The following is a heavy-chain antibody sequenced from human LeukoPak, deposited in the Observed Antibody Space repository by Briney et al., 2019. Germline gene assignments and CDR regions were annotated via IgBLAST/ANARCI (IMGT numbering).Heavy chain of an antibody. CDR1: GFIFSSYA. CDR3: AKTQQVANFDL. Sequence: PGGSLRLSCAASGFIFSSYAMTWVRQAPGKGLEWVSGISASGGSTYYADSVKGRFTISRGNSKNTLYLQMSSLRVEDTAVYYCAKTQQVANFDLWGQGTLVTVSS. D-gene: IGHD6-13*01. J-gene: IGHJ4*02. CDR2: ISASGGST. V-gene: IGHV3-23*01.